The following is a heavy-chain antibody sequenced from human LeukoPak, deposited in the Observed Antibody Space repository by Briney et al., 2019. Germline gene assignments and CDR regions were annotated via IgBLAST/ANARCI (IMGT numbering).Heavy chain of an antibody. V-gene: IGHV3-23*01. J-gene: IGHJ5*02. CDR1: GFTFSSYA. D-gene: IGHD2-2*01. CDR3: SRQSLVVPAAIPSRFSPTGNWFDP. CDR2: ISGSGGST. Sequence: GGSLRLSCAASGFTFSSYAMSWVRQAPGKGLERVSAISGSGGSTYYADSVKGRFTISRDNSKNTLYLQMNSLRAEDTAVYYCSRQSLVVPAAIPSRFSPTGNWFDPWGQGTLVTVSS.